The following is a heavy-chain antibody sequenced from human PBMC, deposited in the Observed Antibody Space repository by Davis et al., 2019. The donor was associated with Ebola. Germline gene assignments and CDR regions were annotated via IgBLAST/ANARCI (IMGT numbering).Heavy chain of an antibody. Sequence: AASVKVSCKASGYTFTGYYMHWVRQAPGQGLEWMGRINPNSGGTNYAQKFQGRVTMTRDSSINTAYMELVKLTSDDTAVYFCARFLGPYSSSRGYYFDYWGQGTLVTVSS. J-gene: IGHJ4*02. CDR3: ARFLGPYSSSRGYYFDY. D-gene: IGHD6-13*01. CDR1: GYTFTGYY. V-gene: IGHV1-2*06. CDR2: INPNSGGT.